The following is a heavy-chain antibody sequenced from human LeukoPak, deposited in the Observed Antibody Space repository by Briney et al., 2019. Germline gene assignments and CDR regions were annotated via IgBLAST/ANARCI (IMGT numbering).Heavy chain of an antibody. D-gene: IGHD1-26*01. CDR2: ISGDGGGT. J-gene: IGHJ3*02. CDR1: GFTFNNFV. Sequence: GGSLRLSCAASGFTFNNFVMNWLRQAPGKGLEWVSSISGDGGGTYYDDSVKGRFTISRDNAKNSLYLQMNSLRAEDTAVYYCARGLVYSGSYHDAFDIWGQGSMVTVSS. V-gene: IGHV3-21*01. CDR3: ARGLVYSGSYHDAFDI.